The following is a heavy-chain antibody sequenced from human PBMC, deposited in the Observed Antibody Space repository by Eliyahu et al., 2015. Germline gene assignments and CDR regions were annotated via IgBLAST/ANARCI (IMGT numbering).Heavy chain of an antibody. D-gene: IGHD2-15*01. CDR3: ARDILRYTQGFDY. Sequence: EVQLLESGGGLVQPGGSLRLSXXTSGFTFSXYAMSWXRQAPGKGLEWVSAFDSDGRTFYAVSVKGRFAISRDNSKNTLYLQMNSLRAEDTAVYYCARDILRYTQGFDYWGQGTLVTVSS. CDR1: GFTFSXYA. CDR2: FDSDGRT. V-gene: IGHV3-23*01. J-gene: IGHJ4*02.